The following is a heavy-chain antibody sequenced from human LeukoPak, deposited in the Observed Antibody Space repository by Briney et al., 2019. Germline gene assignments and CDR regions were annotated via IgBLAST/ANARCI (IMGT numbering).Heavy chain of an antibody. D-gene: IGHD6-13*01. Sequence: SVKVSCKASGYTFTSSAMQWVRQARGQRLEWIGWIVVDSGNTNYAQKFQGRVTITRNTSISTAYMELSSLRSEDTAVYYCAGITGYSSSWYPHYYYYYYMDVWGKGTTVTVSS. CDR1: GYTFTSSA. CDR3: AGITGYSSSWYPHYYYYYYMDV. V-gene: IGHV1-58*02. J-gene: IGHJ6*03. CDR2: IVVDSGNT.